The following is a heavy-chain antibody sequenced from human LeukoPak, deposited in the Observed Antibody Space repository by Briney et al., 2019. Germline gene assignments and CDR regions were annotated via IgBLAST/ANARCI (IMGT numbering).Heavy chain of an antibody. D-gene: IGHD3-10*01. CDR2: SNHSGRT. J-gene: IGHJ4*02. V-gene: IGHV4-34*01. CDR1: GGSFSDYY. CDR3: ARGGRSEYYGSGNHDF. Sequence: SETLSLTCVVYGGSFSDYYWTWIRQPPGKGLEWIGESNHSGRTNYNPSLKSRVTVSLDTSRNQFSLKLSSVTAADTAVYYCARGGRSEYYGSGNHDFWGQGALVTVSS.